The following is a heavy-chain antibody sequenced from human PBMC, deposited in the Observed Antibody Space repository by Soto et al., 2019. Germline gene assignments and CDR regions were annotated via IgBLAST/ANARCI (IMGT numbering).Heavy chain of an antibody. Sequence: QVHLVQSGAEVKKPGSSVKVSCKYSGGTFRTESINWVRQAPGQGLEWMGGILPFFGSADYAPRFQGRFTITADGATTTAYMELSSLTSQDTAVYFCARGHEYGGNSEAFEVWGQGTMVTVSS. CDR2: ILPFFGSA. CDR3: ARGHEYGGNSEAFEV. CDR1: GGTFRTES. D-gene: IGHD4-17*01. V-gene: IGHV1-69*13. J-gene: IGHJ3*01.